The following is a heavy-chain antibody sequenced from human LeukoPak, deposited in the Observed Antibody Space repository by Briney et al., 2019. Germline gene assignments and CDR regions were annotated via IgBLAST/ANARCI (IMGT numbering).Heavy chain of an antibody. CDR3: ARGGGYSYGSFDY. V-gene: IGHV3-21*01. J-gene: IGHJ4*02. CDR1: GFTFSGYN. D-gene: IGHD5-18*01. CDR2: ITSTGTYT. Sequence: GGSLRLSCAASGFTFSGYNMNWVRQAPGKGLEWVSSITSTGTYTFYADSVKGRFTISRDNAKNTLYLQMNSLRAEDTAVYYCARGGGYSYGSFDYWGQGTLVTVSS.